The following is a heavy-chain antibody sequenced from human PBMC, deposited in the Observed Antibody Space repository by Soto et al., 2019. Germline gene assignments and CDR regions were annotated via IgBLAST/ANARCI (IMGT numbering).Heavy chain of an antibody. J-gene: IGHJ4*02. Sequence: QVQLVQSGSEVKKPGSSVRVSCKTSGDTFSIYTISWVRQAPGQGLEWMGRVLPFLDITSYSQRFQGRVTITADRSTTTAYMELTSLRSEDTAVYYCARDRDNRNWPKFDSWGQGTLVTVSS. CDR1: GDTFSIYT. CDR3: ARDRDNRNWPKFDS. CDR2: VLPFLDIT. V-gene: IGHV1-69*02. D-gene: IGHD1-1*01.